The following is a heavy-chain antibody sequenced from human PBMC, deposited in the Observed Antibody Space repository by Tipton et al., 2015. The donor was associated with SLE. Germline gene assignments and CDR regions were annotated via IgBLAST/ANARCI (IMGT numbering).Heavy chain of an antibody. J-gene: IGHJ4*02. CDR1: GFSFSNYA. V-gene: IGHV3-23*01. CDR3: ARVGHCTGLTCHRGVWDY. CDR2: INGGGGAT. D-gene: IGHD2-8*02. Sequence: SLRLSCAASGFSFSNYALTWVRQAPGRGLEWVSVINGGGGATYYADSVQGRFTISRDNSKNTLFLQMNSLRDEDTAIYYCARVGHCTGLTCHRGVWDYWGQGTLVTVSS.